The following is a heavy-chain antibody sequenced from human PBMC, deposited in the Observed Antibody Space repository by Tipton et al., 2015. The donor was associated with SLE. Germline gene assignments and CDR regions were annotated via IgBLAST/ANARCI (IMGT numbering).Heavy chain of an antibody. CDR3: ARATYYGSGSYWFDP. CDR2: ISGSGGST. J-gene: IGHJ5*02. V-gene: IGHV3-23*01. D-gene: IGHD3-10*01. Sequence: SLRLSCAASGFTFSSYAMSWVRQAPGKGLEWVSAISGSGGSTYYADSVKGRFTISRDNSKNTLYLQMNSLRAEDTAVYYCARATYYGSGSYWFDPWGQGTLVTVSS. CDR1: GFTFSSYA.